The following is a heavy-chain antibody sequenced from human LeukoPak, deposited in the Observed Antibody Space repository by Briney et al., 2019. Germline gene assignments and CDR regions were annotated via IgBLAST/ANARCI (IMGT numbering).Heavy chain of an antibody. CDR3: ARADSSGYYNPPPQY. CDR1: GGTFSSYA. D-gene: IGHD3-22*01. V-gene: IGHV1-69*13. Sequence: ASVKVSCKASGGTFSSYAISWVRQAPGQGLEWMGGIIPIFGTANYAQKFQGRVTITADESTSTAYMELSSLRSEDTAVYYCARADSSGYYNPPPQYWGQGTLATVSS. J-gene: IGHJ4*02. CDR2: IIPIFGTA.